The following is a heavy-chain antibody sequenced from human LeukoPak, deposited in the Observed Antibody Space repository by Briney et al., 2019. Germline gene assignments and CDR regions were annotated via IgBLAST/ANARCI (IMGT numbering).Heavy chain of an antibody. CDR1: GGSFSGYY. CDR3: ARSKVPATGNWFDP. Sequence: PSETLSLTCAVYGGSFSGYYWSWIRQPPGKGLGWIGEINHSGSTNYNPSLKSRVTISVDTSKSQFSLKLSSVTAADTAVYYCARSKVPATGNWFDPWGQGTLVTVSS. D-gene: IGHD2-21*02. J-gene: IGHJ5*02. CDR2: INHSGST. V-gene: IGHV4-34*01.